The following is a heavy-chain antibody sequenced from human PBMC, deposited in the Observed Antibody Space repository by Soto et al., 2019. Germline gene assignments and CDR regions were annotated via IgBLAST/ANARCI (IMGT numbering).Heavy chain of an antibody. D-gene: IGHD6-19*01. CDR2: ISSSSRTI. CDR1: GFTFSSHT. Sequence: EVQLVESGGGLVQPGGSLRLSCAASGFTFSSHTMNWVRQAPGKGLEWVSYISSSSRTIYYADSLKGRFTISRDNAKNXLYLQRNSLRAEDTAVYYCARDTGGAAYSSGWYGYWGQGTLVTVSS. CDR3: ARDTGGAAYSSGWYGY. J-gene: IGHJ4*02. V-gene: IGHV3-48*01.